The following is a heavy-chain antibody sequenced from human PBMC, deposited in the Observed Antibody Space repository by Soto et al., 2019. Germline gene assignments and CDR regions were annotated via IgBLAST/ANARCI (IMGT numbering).Heavy chain of an antibody. J-gene: IGHJ6*02. CDR1: GGSISSSGFY. CDR3: ARDPGLSGFHYGMDV. V-gene: IGHV4-31*03. CDR2: IYYSGST. D-gene: IGHD3-3*01. Sequence: QVQLQESGPGLVKPSQTLSLTCTVSGGSISSSGFYWSWIRQLPGKGLEWIGYIYYSGSTYYNPSLKGRVTISLDTPKNQFSLNLTSVTAADTAVYYCARDPGLSGFHYGMDVWGHGTTVTVSS.